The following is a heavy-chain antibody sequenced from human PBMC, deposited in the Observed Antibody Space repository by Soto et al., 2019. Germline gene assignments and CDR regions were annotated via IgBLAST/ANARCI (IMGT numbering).Heavy chain of an antibody. J-gene: IGHJ5*02. V-gene: IGHV3-48*04. CDR3: GRDRSGYSNNRGP. CDR2: ISSTKNV. CDR1: GFSFSLYS. Sequence: GGSLGLSCAASGFSFSLYSMNWVRQAPGKGLEWLAYISSTKNVYYADSVKGRFTISRDNVTSSLYLQMNSLRVEDTAMYHCGRDRSGYSNNRGPWAQGILVTVSS. D-gene: IGHD4-4*01.